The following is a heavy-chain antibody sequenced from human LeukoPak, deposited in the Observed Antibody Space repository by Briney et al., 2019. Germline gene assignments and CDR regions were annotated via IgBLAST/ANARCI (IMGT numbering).Heavy chain of an antibody. CDR2: IYHSGST. CDR3: ARVSGGYSYGPLDY. J-gene: IGHJ4*02. Sequence: PSQTLSLTCAVSGGSISSGGYSWSWIRQPPGKGLVWVGYIYHSGSTYYTPSLKSRLTISADTSKNQFSLKLSSVTAADTAVYYCARVSGGYSYGPLDYWGQGTLVTVSS. D-gene: IGHD5-18*01. V-gene: IGHV4-30-2*01. CDR1: GGSISSGGYS.